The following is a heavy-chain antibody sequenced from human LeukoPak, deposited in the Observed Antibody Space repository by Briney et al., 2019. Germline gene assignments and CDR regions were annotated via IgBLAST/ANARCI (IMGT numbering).Heavy chain of an antibody. CDR1: GGSISSSSCY. D-gene: IGHD6-13*01. J-gene: IGHJ6*02. Sequence: SETLSLTCTVSGGSISSSSCYWGWIRQPPGKGLEWIGSIYYSGSTYYNPSLKSRVTISVDTSKNQFSLKLSSVTAADTAVYYCARHHDSSSWYRGPALMDVWGQGTTVTVSS. V-gene: IGHV4-39*01. CDR3: ARHHDSSSWYRGPALMDV. CDR2: IYYSGST.